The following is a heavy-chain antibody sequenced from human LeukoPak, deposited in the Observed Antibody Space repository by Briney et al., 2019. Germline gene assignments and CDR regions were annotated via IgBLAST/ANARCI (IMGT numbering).Heavy chain of an antibody. J-gene: IGHJ5*02. Sequence: SETLSLTCTVSGGSISSSSYYWGWIRQPPGKGLECIGSIYYSGSTYYNPSLKSRVTISVDTSKNQFPLKLSSVTAADTAVYYCARDPSGGSHNWFDPWGQGTLVTVSS. CDR3: ARDPSGGSHNWFDP. CDR2: IYYSGST. D-gene: IGHD1-26*01. CDR1: GGSISSSSYY. V-gene: IGHV4-39*06.